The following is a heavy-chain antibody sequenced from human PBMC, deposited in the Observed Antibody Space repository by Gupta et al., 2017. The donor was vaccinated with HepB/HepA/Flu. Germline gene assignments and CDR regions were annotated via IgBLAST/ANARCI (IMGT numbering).Heavy chain of an antibody. J-gene: IGHJ6*03. CDR1: GGTFSSYA. CDR2: IIPIFGTA. Sequence: QVQLVQSGAEVKKPGSSVKVSCKASGGTFSSYAISWVRQAPGQGLEWMGGIIPIFGTANYAQKFQGRVTITADKSTSTAYMELSSLRSEDTAVYYCARGRVTLRLGYYYYMDVWGKGTTVTVSS. V-gene: IGHV1-69*06. D-gene: IGHD7-27*01. CDR3: ARGRVTLRLGYYYYMDV.